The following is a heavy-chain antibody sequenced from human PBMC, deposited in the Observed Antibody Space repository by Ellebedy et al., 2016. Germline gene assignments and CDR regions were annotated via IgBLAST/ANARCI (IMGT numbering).Heavy chain of an antibody. CDR2: ISPGSDIT. J-gene: IGHJ4*02. V-gene: IGHV3-21*01. CDR3: TRDGSEWSRDY. Sequence: GESLKISXTASGLNFNTFFMTWVRQAPGKGLEWVSTISPGSDITRLADSVKGRFTISRDNAKNSLFLQMNSLSVEDTAVYYCTRDGSEWSRDYWGQGTLVTVSS. D-gene: IGHD3-3*01. CDR1: GLNFNTFF.